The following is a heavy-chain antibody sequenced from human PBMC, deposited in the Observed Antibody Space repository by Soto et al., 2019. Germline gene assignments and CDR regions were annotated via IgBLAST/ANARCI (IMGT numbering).Heavy chain of an antibody. D-gene: IGHD3-10*01. V-gene: IGHV4-38-2*01. CDR3: ARGIGTVGYFDD. J-gene: IGHJ4*02. CDR1: GYSLSSGYY. Sequence: LSVTCAVSGYSLSSGYYWGWIRQPPGKGLEWIGSIYHSGSTYYSPSLKSRVTISVDTSNNQFSLKLSSVTAADTAVYYCARGIGTVGYFDDWGQGPLVT. CDR2: IYHSGST.